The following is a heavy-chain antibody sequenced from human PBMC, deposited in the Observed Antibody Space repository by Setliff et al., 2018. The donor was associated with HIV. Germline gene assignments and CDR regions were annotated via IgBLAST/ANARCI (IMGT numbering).Heavy chain of an antibody. J-gene: IGHJ6*03. Sequence: PSETLSLTCTVSGGSISSSSYHWGWIRQPPGKGLEWIGSIYYSGSTYYNPSLKSQVTISVDTSKNQFSLKLSSVTAADTAVYYCACGAAAGTDYYYYYYMDVWGKGTTVTVSS. CDR3: ACGAAAGTDYYYYYYMDV. D-gene: IGHD6-13*01. CDR2: IYYSGST. V-gene: IGHV4-39*01. CDR1: GGSISSSSYH.